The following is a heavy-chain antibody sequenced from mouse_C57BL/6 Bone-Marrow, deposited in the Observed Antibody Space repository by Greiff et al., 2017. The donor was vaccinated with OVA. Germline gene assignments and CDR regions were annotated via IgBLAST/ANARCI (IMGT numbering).Heavy chain of an antibody. CDR3: ARDIDSSGYDYAMDY. D-gene: IGHD3-2*02. CDR1: GFTFSSYA. Sequence: EVKVVESGGGLVKPGGSLKLSCAASGFTFSSYAMSWVRQTPEKRLEWVATISDGGSYTYYPDNVKGRFTISRDNAKNNLYLQMSHLKSEDTAMYYCARDIDSSGYDYAMDYWGQGTSVTVSS. J-gene: IGHJ4*01. V-gene: IGHV5-4*01. CDR2: ISDGGSYT.